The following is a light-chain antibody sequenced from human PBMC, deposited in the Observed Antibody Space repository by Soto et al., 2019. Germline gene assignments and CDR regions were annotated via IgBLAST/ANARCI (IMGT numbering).Light chain of an antibody. Sequence: QAVVTQPPSASGTPGQRVTISCSGSSSNIGSNYVYWYQQLPGTAPKLLIYRNNQRPSGVPDRFSGSKSGTSASLAISGLRSEDEADYYCAAWDDGSGGVFGGGTKLTVL. J-gene: IGLJ2*01. V-gene: IGLV1-47*01. CDR3: AAWDDGSGGV. CDR2: RNN. CDR1: SSNIGSNY.